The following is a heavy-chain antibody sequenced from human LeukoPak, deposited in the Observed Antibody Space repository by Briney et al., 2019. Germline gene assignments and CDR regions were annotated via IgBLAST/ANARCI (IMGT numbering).Heavy chain of an antibody. V-gene: IGHV4-30-4*01. Sequence: PSETLSLTCTVSGGSISSGDYYWSWIRQPPGKGLEWIGYIYYSGSTYYNPSLKSRVTISVDTSKNQFSLKLSSVTAADTAVYYCARPELYSGSYYLGAFDIWGQGTMVTVSS. CDR1: GGSISSGDYY. CDR2: IYYSGST. J-gene: IGHJ3*02. D-gene: IGHD1-26*01. CDR3: ARPELYSGSYYLGAFDI.